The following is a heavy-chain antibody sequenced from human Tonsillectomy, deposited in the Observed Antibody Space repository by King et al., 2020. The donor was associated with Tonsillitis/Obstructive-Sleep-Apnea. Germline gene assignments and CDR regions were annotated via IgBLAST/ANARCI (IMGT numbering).Heavy chain of an antibody. CDR3: ARDATLGAFDI. CDR1: GFTFSSYA. Sequence: VQLVESGGGVVQPGRSLRLSCAASGFTFSSYAMHWVRQAPGKGLEWVAVISYDGSNKYYADSVKGRFTISRDNSKNTLYLQMNSLRAEDTAVYYCARDATLGAFDIWGQGTMVTVSS. CDR2: ISYDGSNK. J-gene: IGHJ3*02. D-gene: IGHD2-15*01. V-gene: IGHV3-30*01.